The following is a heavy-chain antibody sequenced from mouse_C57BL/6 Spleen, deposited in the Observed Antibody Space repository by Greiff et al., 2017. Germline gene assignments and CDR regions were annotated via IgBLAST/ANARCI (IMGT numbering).Heavy chain of an antibody. Sequence: VQLQQSGTVLARPGASVKMSCKTSGYTFTSYWMHWVKQRPGQGLEWIGAIYPGNSDTSYNQKFKGKAKLTAVTSASTAYMELSSLTNEDSAVYYCTRKDYSNYDAMDYWGQGTSVTVSS. CDR3: TRKDYSNYDAMDY. D-gene: IGHD2-5*01. V-gene: IGHV1-5*01. J-gene: IGHJ4*01. CDR2: IYPGNSDT. CDR1: GYTFTSYW.